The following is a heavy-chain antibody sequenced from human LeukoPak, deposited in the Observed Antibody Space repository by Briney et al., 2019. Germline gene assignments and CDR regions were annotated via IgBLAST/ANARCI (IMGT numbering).Heavy chain of an antibody. Sequence: GGSLRLSCAASGFTFSDYYMSWIRQAPGKGLEWVSYISSSGSTRYYADSVKGRFTISRDNAKNSLYLQMNSLRAEDTAVYYCAKDGKRWLRYPDYWGQGTLVTVSS. CDR1: GFTFSDYY. D-gene: IGHD5-12*01. J-gene: IGHJ4*02. CDR3: AKDGKRWLRYPDY. V-gene: IGHV3-11*01. CDR2: ISSSGSTR.